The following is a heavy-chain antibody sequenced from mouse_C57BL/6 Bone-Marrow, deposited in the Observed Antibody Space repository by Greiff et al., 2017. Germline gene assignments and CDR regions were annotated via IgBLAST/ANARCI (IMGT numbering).Heavy chain of an antibody. V-gene: IGHV1-64*01. CDR2: MHPNGGSP. D-gene: IGHD2-4*01. CDR3: ARSYDYNDYTMDY. J-gene: IGHJ4*01. CDR1: GYTFTNYW. Sequence: QVQLQQPGAELVKPGASVKLSCKASGYTFTNYWMHWVKQRPGQGLEWIGMMHPNGGSPDYNEKFKSEATLSVDKSSRTAYMELNSLTSEDSAVYYYARSYDYNDYTMDYWGQGTSVTVSS.